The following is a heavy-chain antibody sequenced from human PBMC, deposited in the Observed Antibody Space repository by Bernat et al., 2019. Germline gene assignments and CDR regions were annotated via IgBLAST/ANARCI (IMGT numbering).Heavy chain of an antibody. D-gene: IGHD3-10*01. V-gene: IGHV4-39*01. CDR1: GCSISSSSYY. CDR2: IYYSGST. CDR3: ARWVRGEFDY. J-gene: IGHJ4*02. Sequence: QLQLQESGPGLVKPSETLSLTCTVSGCSISSSSYYWGWIRQPPGKGLEWIGSIYYSGSTYYNPSIKSRVTISVDTSKNQFSLKLSSVTAADTAVYYCARWVRGEFDYWGQGTLVTVSS.